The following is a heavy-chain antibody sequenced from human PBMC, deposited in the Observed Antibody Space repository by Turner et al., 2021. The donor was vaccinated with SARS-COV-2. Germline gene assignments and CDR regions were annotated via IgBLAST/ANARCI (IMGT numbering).Heavy chain of an antibody. D-gene: IGHD2-15*01. CDR3: ARVCNGNVYKNFDY. CDR1: GSTFTAYN. CDR2: VTANSGDT. V-gene: IGHV1-2*02. J-gene: IGHJ4*02. Sequence: QVQLVQSGAEVKKPGAPVKVSCKASGSTFTAYNIHWLRQAPGQGLEWVGWVTANSGDTNYAQKFQGRVTVARDTSISTSYMELSSRRSDHTAVYYCARVCNGNVYKNFDYWGQGTLVTVSS.